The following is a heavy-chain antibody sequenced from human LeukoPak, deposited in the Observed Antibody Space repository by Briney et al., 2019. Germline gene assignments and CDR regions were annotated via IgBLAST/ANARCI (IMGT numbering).Heavy chain of an antibody. Sequence: SETLSLTCTVSGGSISSSSYYWGWIRQPPGKGLEWIGSIYYSGGTFYNPSLKSRVTISVDTSKNQFSLKLSSVTAADTAVYYCARGRYYYDSSGYYWGFDYWGQGTLVTVSS. CDR2: IYYSGGT. CDR1: GGSISSSSYY. J-gene: IGHJ4*02. CDR3: ARGRYYYDSSGYYWGFDY. D-gene: IGHD3-22*01. V-gene: IGHV4-39*01.